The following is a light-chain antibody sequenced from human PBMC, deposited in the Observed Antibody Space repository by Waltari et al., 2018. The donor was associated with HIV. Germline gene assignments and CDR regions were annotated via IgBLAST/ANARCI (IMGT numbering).Light chain of an antibody. CDR2: DVS. V-gene: IGLV2-14*03. CDR3: SSYTSSSPYA. Sequence: QSALTQPASVSGSPGQSITISCTGTSSDVGGYNYVSWYQQHPGKAPKLMIYDVSNRPSGVSNRFSGSKSGNTASLTISGLQAEDEADYSCSSYTSSSPYAFGTGTKVTVL. CDR1: SSDVGGYNY. J-gene: IGLJ1*01.